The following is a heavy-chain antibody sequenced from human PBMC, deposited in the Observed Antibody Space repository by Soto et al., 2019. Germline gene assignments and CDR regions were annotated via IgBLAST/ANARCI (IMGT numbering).Heavy chain of an antibody. CDR3: ARGISIAAAGTRINWFDP. CDR1: GYTFTSYD. CDR2: MNPNSGNT. Sequence: GASVKVSCKASGYTFTSYDINWVRQATGQGLEWMGWMNPNSGNTGYAQKFQGRVTMTRNTPISTAYMELSSLRSEDTAVYYCARGISIAAAGTRINWFDPWGQGTLVTVSS. D-gene: IGHD6-13*01. J-gene: IGHJ5*02. V-gene: IGHV1-8*01.